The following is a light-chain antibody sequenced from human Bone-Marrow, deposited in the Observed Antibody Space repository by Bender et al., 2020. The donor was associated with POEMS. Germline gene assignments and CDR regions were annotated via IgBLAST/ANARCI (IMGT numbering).Light chain of an antibody. J-gene: IGLJ2*01. CDR3: SSFAGTASFQVL. V-gene: IGLV2-14*03. CDR2: DVS. CDR1: SSDIGVYNY. Sequence: QSALTQPASVSGSPGQSITISCTGTSSDIGVYNYVAWYQHHPGKAPKLMIYDVSTRPSGVSYRFSGSKSGNTASLTISGLQAEDEADYYCSSFAGTASFQVLFGGGTKLSVL.